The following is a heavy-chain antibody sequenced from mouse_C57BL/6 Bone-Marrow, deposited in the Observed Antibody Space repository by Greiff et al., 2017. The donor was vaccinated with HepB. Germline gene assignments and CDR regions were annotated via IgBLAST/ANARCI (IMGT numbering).Heavy chain of an antibody. CDR1: GFNIKDYY. Sequence: EVQLQQSGAELVKPGASVKLSCTASGFNIKDYYMHWVKQRTEQGLEWIGRIDPANGNTKYAPKFQGKATITADTSSNTAYLQLSSLTSEDTAIYYCASYYYGRNYWGQGTTLTVSS. J-gene: IGHJ2*01. CDR3: ASYYYGRNY. V-gene: IGHV14-3*01. D-gene: IGHD1-1*01. CDR2: IDPANGNT.